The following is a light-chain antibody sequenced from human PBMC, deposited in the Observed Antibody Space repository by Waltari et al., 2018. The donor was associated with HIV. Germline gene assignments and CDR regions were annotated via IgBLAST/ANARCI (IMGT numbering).Light chain of an antibody. CDR3: QAWDSSTAV. Sequence: SYELTQPPSVSVSPGQTATITCSGDKLGDKYVFWYQQKPGQSPVLVISQEIKRPSGIPERFSGSNSGNTATLTISGTQAMDEADYYCQAWDSSTAVFGTGTKVTVL. V-gene: IGLV3-1*01. CDR1: KLGDKY. CDR2: QEI. J-gene: IGLJ1*01.